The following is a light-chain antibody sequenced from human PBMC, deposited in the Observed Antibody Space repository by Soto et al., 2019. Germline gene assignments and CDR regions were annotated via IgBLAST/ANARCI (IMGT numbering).Light chain of an antibody. V-gene: IGKV3-11*01. CDR1: QSVSSY. J-gene: IGKJ4*01. Sequence: EIVLTQSPVTLSLSPGERATLSCRASQSVSSYLAWYQQKPGQAPRLLIYDASNRVTGIPARFSGSGSGTDFTLTISSLEPEDFAVYYCQQRSKWPPLTFGGGTKVEMK. CDR2: DAS. CDR3: QQRSKWPPLT.